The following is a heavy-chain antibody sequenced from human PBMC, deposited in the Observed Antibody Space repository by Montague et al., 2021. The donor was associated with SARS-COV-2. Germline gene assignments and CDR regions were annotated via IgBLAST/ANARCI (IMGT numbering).Heavy chain of an antibody. CDR3: ARVRRQQLVRLSGMDV. V-gene: IGHV4-39*07. CDR2: IYCSGST. J-gene: IGHJ6*02. CDR1: GGSISSSSYY. Sequence: SETLSLTCTVSGGSISSSSYYWGWIRQPPGKGLEWIGSIYCSGSTYYNPSLKSRVTISVDTSKNQFSLKLGSVTAADTAVYYCARVRRQQLVRLSGMDVWGQGTTVTVSS. D-gene: IGHD6-13*01.